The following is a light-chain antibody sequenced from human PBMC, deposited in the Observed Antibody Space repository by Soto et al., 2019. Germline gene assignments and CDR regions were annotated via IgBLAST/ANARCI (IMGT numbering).Light chain of an antibody. Sequence: DIQMTQSPSTLSASVGDRVTITCRASQSISSWLAWYQQKPGKAPNLLIYKASNLENGVPSRFSGSGSGTEFTLTISCLQPVDFATYYCQQYNTYPYTFGQGTKLEIK. V-gene: IGKV1-5*03. CDR3: QQYNTYPYT. CDR1: QSISSW. CDR2: KAS. J-gene: IGKJ2*01.